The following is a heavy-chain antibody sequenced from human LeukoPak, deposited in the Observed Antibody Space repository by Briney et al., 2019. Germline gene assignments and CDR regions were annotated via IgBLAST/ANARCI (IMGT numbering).Heavy chain of an antibody. CDR1: GFTFSSYA. CDR2: IRGGGLST. D-gene: IGHD3-9*01. J-gene: IGHJ6*02. V-gene: IGHV3-23*01. CDR3: AKAATYYDISTDLYYYYGMDV. Sequence: GGSLRLSCAASGFTFSSYAMNWVCQAPGKGLEWVSAIRGGGLSTYYADSVKGRFTISRDNSKNTLYLQMNSLRAEDTAVYYCAKAATYYDISTDLYYYYGMDVWGQGTTVTVSS.